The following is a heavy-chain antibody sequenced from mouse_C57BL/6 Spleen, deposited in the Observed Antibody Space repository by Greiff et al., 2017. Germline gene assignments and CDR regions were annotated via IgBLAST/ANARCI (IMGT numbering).Heavy chain of an antibody. CDR1: GFTFSSYA. Sequence: EVQGVESGEGLVKPGGSLKLSCAASGFTFSSYAMSWVRQTPEKRLEWVAYISSGGDYIYYADTVKGRFTISRDNARNTLYLQMSSLKSEDTAMYYCTRGDYGSWYFDVWGTGTTVTVSS. V-gene: IGHV5-9-1*02. CDR2: ISSGGDYI. D-gene: IGHD1-1*01. CDR3: TRGDYGSWYFDV. J-gene: IGHJ1*03.